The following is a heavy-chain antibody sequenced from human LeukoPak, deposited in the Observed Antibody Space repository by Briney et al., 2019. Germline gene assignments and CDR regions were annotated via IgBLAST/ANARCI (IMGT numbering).Heavy chain of an antibody. J-gene: IGHJ5*02. CDR3: ARDFRVQYYYDSSGYFGKNWFDP. V-gene: IGHV1-18*01. CDR2: ISAYNGNT. Sequence: ASVKVSCKASGYTFTSYGISWVRQAPGQGLEWMGWISAYNGNTNYAQKLQGRVTMTTDTSTSTAYMELRSLRSDDTAVYYCARDFRVQYYYDSSGYFGKNWFDPWGQGTLVTVSS. CDR1: GYTFTSYG. D-gene: IGHD3-22*01.